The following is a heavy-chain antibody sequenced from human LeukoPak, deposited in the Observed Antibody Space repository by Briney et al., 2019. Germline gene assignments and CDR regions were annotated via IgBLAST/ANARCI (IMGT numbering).Heavy chain of an antibody. J-gene: IGHJ3*02. CDR1: GFTFSSYW. D-gene: IGHD2-15*01. CDR3: ARALYGGRADAFDI. Sequence: PGGSLRLSCAASGFTFSSYWMSWVRQAPGKGLEWVANIKQDGSEKYYVDSVKGRFTISRDNAKNSLYLQMNSLRAEDTAVYYCARALYGGRADAFDIWGQGTMVTVSS. V-gene: IGHV3-7*01. CDR2: IKQDGSEK.